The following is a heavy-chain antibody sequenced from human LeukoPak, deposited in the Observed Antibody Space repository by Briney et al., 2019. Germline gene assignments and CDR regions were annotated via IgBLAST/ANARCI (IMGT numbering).Heavy chain of an antibody. V-gene: IGHV3-48*03. Sequence: PGGSLRLSCAASGFTFSSYEMNWVRQAPGKGLEWVSYISSSGSTIYYADSVKGRFISSRDNTKISLYLQMNSLRAEDTAIYYCARDLRIVSGSYLDYWGQGTLVTVSS. CDR2: ISSSGSTI. J-gene: IGHJ4*02. D-gene: IGHD1-26*01. CDR1: GFTFSSYE. CDR3: ARDLRIVSGSYLDY.